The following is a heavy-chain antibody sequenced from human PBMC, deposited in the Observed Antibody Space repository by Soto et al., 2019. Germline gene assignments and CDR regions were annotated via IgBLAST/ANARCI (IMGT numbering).Heavy chain of an antibody. Sequence: QVQLQESGPGLVKPSETLSLTCTVSGGSISSYYWSWIRQPPGKGLEWIGYIYYSGSTNYNPSLKSRVTISVDTSKNQFSLKLSSVTAADTAVYYCAGPKRAYSGYDLWYFDLWGRGTLVTVSS. CDR2: IYYSGST. D-gene: IGHD5-12*01. CDR1: GGSISSYY. J-gene: IGHJ2*01. V-gene: IGHV4-59*08. CDR3: AGPKRAYSGYDLWYFDL.